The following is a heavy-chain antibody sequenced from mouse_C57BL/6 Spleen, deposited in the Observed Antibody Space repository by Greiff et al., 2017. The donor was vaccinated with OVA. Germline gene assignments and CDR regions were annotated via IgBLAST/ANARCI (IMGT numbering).Heavy chain of an antibody. D-gene: IGHD1-1*01. CDR1: GFNIKDDY. Sequence: VHVKQSGAELVRPGASVKLSCTASGFNIKDDYMHWVKQRPEQGLEWIGRIDPENGDTEYASKFQGKATITADTSSNTAYLQLSSLTSEDTAVYYGTTGRYYGNWYFDVWGTGTTVTVSS. J-gene: IGHJ1*03. CDR3: TTGRYYGNWYFDV. CDR2: IDPENGDT. V-gene: IGHV14-4*01.